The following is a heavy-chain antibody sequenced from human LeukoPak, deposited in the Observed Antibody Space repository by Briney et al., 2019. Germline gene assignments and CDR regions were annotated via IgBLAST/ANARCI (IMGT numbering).Heavy chain of an antibody. J-gene: IGHJ6*02. V-gene: IGHV4-4*07. Sequence: SETLSLTCTVSGGSISSYYWSWIRQPAGKGLEWIGRIYTSGSTYYNPSLKSRVTISVDTSKNQFSLKLSSVTAADTAVYYCARDRGPVLRYSYYYGMDVWGQGTTVTVSS. CDR3: ARDRGPVLRYSYYYGMDV. CDR1: GGSISSYY. D-gene: IGHD3-9*01. CDR2: IYTSGST.